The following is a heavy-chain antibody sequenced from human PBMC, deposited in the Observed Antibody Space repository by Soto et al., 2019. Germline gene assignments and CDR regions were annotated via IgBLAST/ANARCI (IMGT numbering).Heavy chain of an antibody. CDR3: AESSTERGLGY. Sequence: VQLVESGGGLVQPGGSLRLSCAASGFPFSRYWMHWVRQDPGKGLVWVSRIKSDGSDTRYADAVTGRFTISRDNAKNPLYLQMNSLRVEDKAVYYCAESSTERGLGYWGQGTLVTVSS. D-gene: IGHD2-8*02. CDR1: GFPFSRYW. V-gene: IGHV3-74*01. J-gene: IGHJ4*02. CDR2: IKSDGSDT.